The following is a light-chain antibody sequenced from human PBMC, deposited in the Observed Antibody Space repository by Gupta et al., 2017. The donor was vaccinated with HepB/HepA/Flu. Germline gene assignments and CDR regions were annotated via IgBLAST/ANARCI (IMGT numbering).Light chain of an antibody. V-gene: IGLV2-14*03. CDR2: DVS. CDR3: SSYTRRSTIL. J-gene: IGLJ2*01. Sequence: SALTQPASVFGSPGPSATLSCSGTSSDIGTYNYVSWYQHHPGKAPKLIIYDVSNRPSGVSNRFSGSKSGKTASLTISGLQAEDEADYYCSSYTRRSTILFGGGTKLTVL. CDR1: SSDIGTYNY.